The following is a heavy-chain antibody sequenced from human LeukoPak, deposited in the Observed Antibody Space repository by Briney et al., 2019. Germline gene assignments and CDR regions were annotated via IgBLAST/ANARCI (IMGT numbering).Heavy chain of an antibody. D-gene: IGHD2-15*01. CDR1: GFTFDDYA. Sequence: GRSLRLSCAASGFTFDDYAMPWVRQAPGKGLEWVSGISWNSGSIGYADSVKGRFTISRDNAKNSLYLQMNSLRAEDTALYYCAKGGVVVAAKDYYGMDVWGQGTTVTVSS. CDR2: ISWNSGSI. J-gene: IGHJ6*02. V-gene: IGHV3-9*01. CDR3: AKGGVVVAAKDYYGMDV.